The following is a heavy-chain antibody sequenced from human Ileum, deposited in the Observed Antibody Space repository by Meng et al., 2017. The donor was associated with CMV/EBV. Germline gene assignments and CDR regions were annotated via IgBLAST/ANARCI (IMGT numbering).Heavy chain of an antibody. Sequence: GESLKISCAASGFTVSSSYMNWVRQAPGKGLEWVSVIYSGGSTYYADSLKGRFTISRDNSKNTLYLQMNSLRAEDTAVYYCARDKYSSGWYDAFDIWGQGKMVNGSS. CDR1: GFTVSSSY. J-gene: IGHJ3*02. CDR3: ARDKYSSGWYDAFDI. D-gene: IGHD6-19*01. CDR2: IYSGGST. V-gene: IGHV3-53*01.